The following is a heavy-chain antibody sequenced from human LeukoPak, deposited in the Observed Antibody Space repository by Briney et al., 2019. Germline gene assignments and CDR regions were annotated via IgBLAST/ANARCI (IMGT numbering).Heavy chain of an antibody. D-gene: IGHD3-10*01. CDR1: GGSFSGYY. J-gene: IGHJ6*03. CDR2: IYTSGST. V-gene: IGHV4-59*10. CDR3: ARLYGSGSYRFYYYYYMDV. Sequence: SETLSLTCAVYGGSFSGYYWSWIRQPAGKGLEWIGRIYTSGSTNYNPSLKSRVTISVDTSKNQFSLKLSSVTAADTAVYYCARLYGSGSYRFYYYYYMDVWGKGTTVTISS.